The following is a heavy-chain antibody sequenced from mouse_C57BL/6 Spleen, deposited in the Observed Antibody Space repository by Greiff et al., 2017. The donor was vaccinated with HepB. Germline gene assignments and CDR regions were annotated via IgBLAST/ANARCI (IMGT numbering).Heavy chain of an antibody. Sequence: VQLQQSGAELARPGASVKMSCKASGYTFTSYTMHWVKQRPGQGLEWIGYINPSSGYTKYNQKFKDKATLTADKSSSTAYMQLSSLTSEDSAVYYWARGAAQATLDYWGQGTTLTVSS. V-gene: IGHV1-4*01. CDR2: INPSSGYT. CDR3: ARGAAQATLDY. CDR1: GYTFTSYT. D-gene: IGHD3-2*02. J-gene: IGHJ2*01.